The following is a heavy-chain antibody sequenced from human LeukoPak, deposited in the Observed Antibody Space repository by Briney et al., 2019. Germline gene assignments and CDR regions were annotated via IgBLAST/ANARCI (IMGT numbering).Heavy chain of an antibody. CDR3: AREDALTGDWYY. Sequence: ASVKVSCKASGYTFTDYDIYWVRQAPGQGLEYMGWLNPNSGGTNYAQKFQGRVTMTRDTSTSTAYMELRSLRSDDTAVYYCAREDALTGDWYYWGQGTLVTVSS. D-gene: IGHD7-27*01. CDR1: GYTFTDYD. V-gene: IGHV1-2*02. J-gene: IGHJ4*02. CDR2: LNPNSGGT.